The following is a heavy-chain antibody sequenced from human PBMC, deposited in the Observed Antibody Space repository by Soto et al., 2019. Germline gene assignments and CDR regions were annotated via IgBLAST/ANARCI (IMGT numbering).Heavy chain of an antibody. CDR3: ARDLATVLRFLEWLPPGPTDYGMDV. CDR2: ISSSSSYI. D-gene: IGHD3-3*01. J-gene: IGHJ6*02. CDR1: GFTFSSYS. Sequence: EVQLVESGGGLVKPGGSLRLSCAASGFTFSSYSMNWVRQAPGKGLEWVSSISSSSSYIYYADSVKGRFTISRDNAKNSLYLQMNSLRAEDTAVYYCARDLATVLRFLEWLPPGPTDYGMDVWGQGTTVTVSS. V-gene: IGHV3-21*01.